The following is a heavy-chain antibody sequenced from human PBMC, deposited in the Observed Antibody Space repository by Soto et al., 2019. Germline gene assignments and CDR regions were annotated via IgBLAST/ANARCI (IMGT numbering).Heavy chain of an antibody. CDR3: ARTDTAMVTGPNYYYYYMDV. V-gene: IGHV4-4*02. CDR1: SGSISSSNW. Sequence: SETLSLTCAVSSGSISSSNWWSWVRQPPGKGLEWIGEIYHSGSTNYNPSLKSRVTISVDKSKNQFSLKLSSVTAADTAVYYCARTDTAMVTGPNYYYYYMDVWGKGTTVTVSS. D-gene: IGHD5-18*01. J-gene: IGHJ6*03. CDR2: IYHSGST.